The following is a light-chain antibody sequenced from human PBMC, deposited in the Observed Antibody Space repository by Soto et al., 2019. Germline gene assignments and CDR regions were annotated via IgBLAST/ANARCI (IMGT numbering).Light chain of an antibody. Sequence: QSALTQPPSASGSPGQSVTISCTGTSSDVGGYNYVSWYQQHPGKAPKLMIYEVSKRPPGVPDRFSGSKSGNTASLTVSGLQAEDEADYYCSSYAGSNMVVFGGGTQLTVL. CDR1: SSDVGGYNY. CDR3: SSYAGSNMVV. CDR2: EVS. J-gene: IGLJ2*01. V-gene: IGLV2-8*01.